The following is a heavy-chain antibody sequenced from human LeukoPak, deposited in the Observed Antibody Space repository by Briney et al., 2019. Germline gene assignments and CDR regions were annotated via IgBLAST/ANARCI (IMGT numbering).Heavy chain of an antibody. CDR3: AKPYSSSWYEPFDI. D-gene: IGHD6-13*01. V-gene: IGHV3-23*01. J-gene: IGHJ3*02. Sequence: GGSLRLSCAASGFTFSSYAMSWVRQAPGKGLEWVSVISGSGNTYYADSVKGRFTISRDNSKNTLYLQMNSLRAEDTAVYYCAKPYSSSWYEPFDIWGQGTMVAVSS. CDR1: GFTFSSYA. CDR2: ISGSGNT.